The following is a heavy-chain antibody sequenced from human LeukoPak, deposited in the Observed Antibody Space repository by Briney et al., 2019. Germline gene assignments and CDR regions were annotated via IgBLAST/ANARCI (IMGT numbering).Heavy chain of an antibody. D-gene: IGHD6-19*01. CDR3: ASSNSSGWYSFDY. CDR2: INHSGST. CDR1: GGSFSGYY. J-gene: IGHJ4*02. V-gene: IGHV4-34*01. Sequence: PSETLSLTCAVYGGSFSGYYWSWIRQPPGKGLEWIGEINHSGSTNYNPSLKSRVTISVDTSKNQFSLKLSSVTAADTAVYFCASSNSSGWYSFDYWGQGTLVTVSS.